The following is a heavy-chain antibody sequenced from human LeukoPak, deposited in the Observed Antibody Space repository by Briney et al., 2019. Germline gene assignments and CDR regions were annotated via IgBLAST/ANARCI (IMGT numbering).Heavy chain of an antibody. V-gene: IGHV3-64*01. D-gene: IGHD3-22*01. CDR3: ARGEEFYDSSGYRRLDS. CDR1: EFTFSNHA. Sequence: PGGSLRLSCAASEFTFSNHAMHWVRQAPGKALEYVAVINSNGANTFHAKSLNDRFTISRDNSKNILYLQMGSLRAEDMAVYYCARGEEFYDSSGYRRLDSWGQGTLVVVSS. CDR2: INSNGANT. J-gene: IGHJ4*02.